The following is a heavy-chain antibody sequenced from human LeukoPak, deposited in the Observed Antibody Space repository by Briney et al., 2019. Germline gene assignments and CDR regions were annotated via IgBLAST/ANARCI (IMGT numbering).Heavy chain of an antibody. CDR1: GGSISSGHW. V-gene: IGHV4-4*02. J-gene: IGHJ4*02. CDR2: IYHSGST. D-gene: IGHD1-26*01. CDR3: ARTIVGLYYFDY. Sequence: SGTLSLTCAVSGGSISSGHWWSWVRQPPGKGLEWIGEIYHSGSTNYNPSLKSRVTISVDTSKNQFSLKLSSVTAADTAVYYCARTIVGLYYFDYWGQGTRVTVSS.